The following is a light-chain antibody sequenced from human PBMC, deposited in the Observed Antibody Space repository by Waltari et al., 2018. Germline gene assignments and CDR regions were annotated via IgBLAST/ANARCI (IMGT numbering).Light chain of an antibody. CDR3: QMYVRLPVT. V-gene: IGKV3-20*01. CDR1: QSVGRA. Sequence: EIVLTQSPGTLALSPGERATLSCRASQSVGRALARYQQKPGQAPRLLIYDASSRATGISDKFSGSGSGTDFSLTISRVEPEDFAVYFCQMYVRLPVTFGQGTKVEVK. CDR2: DAS. J-gene: IGKJ1*01.